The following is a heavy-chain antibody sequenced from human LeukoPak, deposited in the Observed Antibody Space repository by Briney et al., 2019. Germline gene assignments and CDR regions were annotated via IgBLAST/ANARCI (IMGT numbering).Heavy chain of an antibody. V-gene: IGHV3-21*01. D-gene: IGHD2-2*02. CDR1: GFTFSSYS. CDR3: ARERRYCSSTSCYTSYYYYMDV. J-gene: IGHJ6*03. CDR2: ISSSSSYI. Sequence: GGSLRLSCAASGFTFSSYSMNWVRQAPGKGLEWVSSISSSSSYIYYADSVKGRFTISRDNAKNSLYLQMNSLRAEDTAVYYCARERRYCSSTSCYTSYYYYMDVWGKGTTVTVSS.